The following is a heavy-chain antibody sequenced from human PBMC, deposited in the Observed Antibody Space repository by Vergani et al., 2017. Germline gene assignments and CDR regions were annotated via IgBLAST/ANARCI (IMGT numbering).Heavy chain of an antibody. J-gene: IGHJ6*03. Sequence: QVQLVESGGGVVQPGRSLRLSCAASGFSFTTYGMHWVRQAPGKGLEWVAVIWFDGTKKYYADSAEGRFTISRDNSKNTVDLQMNSLRAEDTAVYYCARGAVPAAMGGELQYYYYMDVWGKGATVTVSS. CDR3: ARGAVPAAMGGELQYYYYMDV. CDR1: GFSFTTYG. D-gene: IGHD2-2*01. CDR2: IWFDGTKK. V-gene: IGHV3-33*03.